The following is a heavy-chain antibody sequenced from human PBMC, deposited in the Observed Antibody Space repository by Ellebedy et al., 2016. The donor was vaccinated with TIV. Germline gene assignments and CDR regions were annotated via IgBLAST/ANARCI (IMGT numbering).Heavy chain of an antibody. V-gene: IGHV1-8*01. CDR2: MNPNSGNT. D-gene: IGHD6-19*01. CDR1: GYTFTSYD. J-gene: IGHJ4*02. CDR3: ARGGPSPFSGWYRY. Sequence: ASVKVSXXASGYTFTSYDINWVRQATGQGLEWMGWMNPNSGNTGYAQKFQGRVTMTRNTSISTAYMELSSLRSEDTAVYYCARGGPSPFSGWYRYWGQGTLVTVSS.